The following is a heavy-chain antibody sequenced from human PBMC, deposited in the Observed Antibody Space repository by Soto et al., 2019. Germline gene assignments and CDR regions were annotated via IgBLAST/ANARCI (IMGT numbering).Heavy chain of an antibody. Sequence: PSETLSLTCTVTGDSINNRSYYWGWIRQPPGKGLEGIGSIYYSGSTYNNPSLKSRVSMSVDTSKNQFSLKLRSVTAADTALYYCARQRTSVVTQAYFDSWGQGSLVTVSS. CDR2: IYYSGST. D-gene: IGHD2-21*02. J-gene: IGHJ4*02. CDR1: GDSINNRSYY. CDR3: ARQRTSVVTQAYFDS. V-gene: IGHV4-39*01.